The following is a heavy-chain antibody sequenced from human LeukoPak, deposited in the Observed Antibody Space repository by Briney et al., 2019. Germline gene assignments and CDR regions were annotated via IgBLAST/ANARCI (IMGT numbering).Heavy chain of an antibody. CDR3: AATLITIFGVVFDP. J-gene: IGHJ5*02. V-gene: IGHV4-31*03. CDR1: GGSISSGGYS. Sequence: SETLSLTCTVSGGSISSGGYSWSWIRQHPGKGLEWIGYIYYSGSTYYNPSLKSRVTISVDTSKNQFSLKLSSVTAADTAVYYCAATLITIFGVVFDPWGQGTLVTVSS. CDR2: IYYSGST. D-gene: IGHD3-3*01.